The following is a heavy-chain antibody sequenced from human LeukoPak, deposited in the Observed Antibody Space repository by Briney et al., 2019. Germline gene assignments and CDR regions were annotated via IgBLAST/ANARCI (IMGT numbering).Heavy chain of an antibody. CDR2: ICYSVSP. CDR3: ARGLMTAVAGRGELHY. Sequence: SETLSLTCTVSGGSISSYYWSWIRDPPGQGLEWIGYICYSVSPNYNPLHKSRVDISVDTCKNQFSLKLRSVTAADTAVYYCARGLMTAVAGRGELHYWGQGTLVTVSS. V-gene: IGHV4-59*01. J-gene: IGHJ4*02. CDR1: GGSISSYY. D-gene: IGHD6-13*01.